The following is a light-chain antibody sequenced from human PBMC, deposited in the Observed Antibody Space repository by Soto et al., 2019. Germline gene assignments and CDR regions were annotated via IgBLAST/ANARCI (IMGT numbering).Light chain of an antibody. CDR2: RAA. Sequence: DIQMTQSPSSLSASVGDTVTITCRASQSINNYLTWYQQKPGKAPNLLIFRAANLQDGVPSRFSGSGSGRDFTLTISSLQPDDFATYYCQQSYNMPCTFGQGTKLEIK. J-gene: IGKJ1*01. V-gene: IGKV1-39*01. CDR1: QSINNY. CDR3: QQSYNMPCT.